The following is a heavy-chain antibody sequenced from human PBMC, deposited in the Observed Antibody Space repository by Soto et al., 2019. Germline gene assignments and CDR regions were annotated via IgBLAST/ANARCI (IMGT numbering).Heavy chain of an antibody. V-gene: IGHV1-18*01. D-gene: IGHD3-16*01. CDR3: ARGGTPIAY. J-gene: IGHJ4*02. CDR1: GYTFTNFG. CDR2: ISAYNGNT. Sequence: QVQLVQSGAEVKKPGASVKVSCKTSGYTFTNFGLSWVRQAPGQGLEWMGWISAYNGNTNYAQNFQGSVTMTTDTSTSTAYMAPRTLRSDDTAVYYCARGGTPIAYWGQGTLVTVSS.